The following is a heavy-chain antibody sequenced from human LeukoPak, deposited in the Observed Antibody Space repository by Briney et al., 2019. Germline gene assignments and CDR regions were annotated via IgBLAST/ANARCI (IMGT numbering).Heavy chain of an antibody. CDR3: ARLIYDSSGYFDY. V-gene: IGHV5-51*01. CDR1: GYXFINHW. D-gene: IGHD3-22*01. CDR2: MYPDDSDT. J-gene: IGHJ4*02. Sequence: GESLNISCKASGYXFINHWIGWVRQKPGKGLEWVGIMYPDDSDTRYSPSFQGQVSISADKSLSTAYLQWSSLKASDTAMYYCARLIYDSSGYFDYWGQGTLVTVSS.